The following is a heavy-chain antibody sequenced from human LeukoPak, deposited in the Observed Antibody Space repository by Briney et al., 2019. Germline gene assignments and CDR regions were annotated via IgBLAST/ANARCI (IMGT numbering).Heavy chain of an antibody. D-gene: IGHD1-20*01. CDR2: INHSGST. J-gene: IGHJ4*02. V-gene: IGHV4-34*01. CDR1: GGSFSGYY. CDR3: ARVLTAIPTNFDY. Sequence: PSETLSLTCAVYGGSFSGYYWSWIRQPPGKGLEWIGEINHSGSTNYNPSLKSRVTISVDTSKYQFSLKLSSVTAADTAVYYCARVLTAIPTNFDYWGQGTLVNVSS.